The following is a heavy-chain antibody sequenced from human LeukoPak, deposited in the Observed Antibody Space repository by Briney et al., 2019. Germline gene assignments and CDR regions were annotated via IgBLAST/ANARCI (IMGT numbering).Heavy chain of an antibody. CDR3: AGSYYDSSGYYYHDY. J-gene: IGHJ4*02. Sequence: WGSLRLSCTASGFIFSSYWMHWVRQAPGKGLVWVSRINSDGSTTAYADSVKGRFTISRHSSKNTLYLQMNSLRAEDTAVYYCAGSYYDSSGYYYHDYWGQGTLVTVSS. D-gene: IGHD3-22*01. CDR1: GFIFSSYW. V-gene: IGHV3-74*01. CDR2: INSDGSTT.